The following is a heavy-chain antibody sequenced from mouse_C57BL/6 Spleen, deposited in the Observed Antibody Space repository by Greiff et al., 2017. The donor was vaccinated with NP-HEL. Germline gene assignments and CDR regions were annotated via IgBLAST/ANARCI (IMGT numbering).Heavy chain of an antibody. CDR3: ARAGDPFYYNYFDY. D-gene: IGHD2-1*01. CDR2: INYDGSST. CDR1: GFTFSDYY. V-gene: IGHV5-16*01. Sequence: EVKLVESEGGLVQPGSSMKLSCTASGFTFSDYYMAWVRQVPEKGLEWVANINYDGSSTYYLDSLKSRFIISRDNAKNILYLQMSSLKSEDTATYYCARAGDPFYYNYFDYWGQGTTLTVSS. J-gene: IGHJ2*01.